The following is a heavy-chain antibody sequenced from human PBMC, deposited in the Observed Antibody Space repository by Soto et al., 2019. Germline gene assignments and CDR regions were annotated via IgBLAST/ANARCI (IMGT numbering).Heavy chain of an antibody. CDR2: IRPDTGDT. CDR1: GYAFSKYG. Sequence: QLQLVQSGAEVERPGASVRVSCKAYGYAFSKYGISWIRQAPGQGLEWMGWIRPDTGDTNYAQKFQGRVTMTTDTSSNTAYMELRSLRSDDTAMYDCATSYDSGFDPWGQGTLVSVSS. V-gene: IGHV1-18*04. J-gene: IGHJ5*02. D-gene: IGHD5-12*01. CDR3: ATSYDSGFDP.